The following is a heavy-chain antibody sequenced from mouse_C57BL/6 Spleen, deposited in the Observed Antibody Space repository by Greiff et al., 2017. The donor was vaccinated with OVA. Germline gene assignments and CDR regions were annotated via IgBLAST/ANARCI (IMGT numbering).Heavy chain of an antibody. CDR2: INPNNGGT. J-gene: IGHJ3*01. Sequence: DVQLQESGPELVKPGASVKMSCKASGYTFTDYNMHWVKQSHGKSLEWIGYINPNNGGTSYNQKFKGKATLTVNKSSSTAYMELRSLTSEDSAVYYCARGEKIFYYGSSYERWFAYWGQGTLVTVSA. D-gene: IGHD1-1*01. V-gene: IGHV1-22*01. CDR3: ARGEKIFYYGSSYERWFAY. CDR1: GYTFTDYN.